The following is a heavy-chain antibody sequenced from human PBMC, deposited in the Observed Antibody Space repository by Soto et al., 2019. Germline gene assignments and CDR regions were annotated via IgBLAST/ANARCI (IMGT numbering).Heavy chain of an antibody. V-gene: IGHV3-11*01. D-gene: IGHD2-15*01. CDR3: ASDRFCSGGTCSRYYYYYYGMDV. CDR2: ISATGSII. J-gene: IGHJ6*02. Sequence: QVQLVESGGGLVTPGGSLRLSCAASGFTFSNYYMNWVRQAPGKGLEWVSCISATGSIIYYADSVKGRFTVSRDNAKNSLYLQMNSLRAEDTAVYYCASDRFCSGGTCSRYYYYYYGMDVWGQGTTVTVSS. CDR1: GFTFSNYY.